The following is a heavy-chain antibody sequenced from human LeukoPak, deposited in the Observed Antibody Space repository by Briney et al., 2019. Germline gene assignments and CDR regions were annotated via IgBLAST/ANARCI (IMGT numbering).Heavy chain of an antibody. CDR2: INHSGST. D-gene: IGHD3-10*01. CDR1: GESFSGYY. CDR3: AAGNDGSGSN. V-gene: IGHV4-34*01. J-gene: IGHJ4*02. Sequence: SETLSLTCAVYGESFSGYYWSWVRQPPGKGLEWVGEINHSGSTNSTPSLKSRVTISVDTSKDPFSLKLSSVTAADTAVYYCAAGNDGSGSNWGQGTLVTVSS.